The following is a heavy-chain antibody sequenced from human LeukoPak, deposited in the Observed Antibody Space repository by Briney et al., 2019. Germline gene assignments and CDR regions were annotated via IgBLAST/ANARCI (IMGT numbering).Heavy chain of an antibody. Sequence: GGSLRLSCAASGFTFSSYSMNWVRQAPGKGLEWVSVIYSGGSTYYADSVKGRFTISRDNSKNTLYLQMNSLRAEDTAVYYCARSGRYSSSWYGPPPDYWGQGTLVTVSS. CDR2: IYSGGST. V-gene: IGHV3-53*01. CDR3: ARSGRYSSSWYGPPPDY. D-gene: IGHD6-13*01. J-gene: IGHJ4*02. CDR1: GFTFSSYS.